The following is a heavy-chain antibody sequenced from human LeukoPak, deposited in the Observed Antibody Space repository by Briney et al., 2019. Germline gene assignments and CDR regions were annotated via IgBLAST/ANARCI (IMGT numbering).Heavy chain of an antibody. D-gene: IGHD1-26*01. CDR2: IYSSGST. CDR1: GGSISSYY. J-gene: IGHJ4*02. V-gene: IGHV4-59*08. CDR3: ARHETSLRGVWAY. Sequence: SETLSLTCTVSGGSISSYYWTWIRQPPGKGLEWIGYIYSSGSTNYNPSLKSRVTISIDTSKNQFSLKLTSVTAADTAVYYCARHETSLRGVWAYWGQGSPVTVSS.